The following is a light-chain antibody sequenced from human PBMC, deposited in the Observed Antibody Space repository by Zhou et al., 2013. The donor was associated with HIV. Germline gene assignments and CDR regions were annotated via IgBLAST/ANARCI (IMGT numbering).Light chain of an antibody. CDR2: AAS. J-gene: IGKJ4*01. CDR3: QQSYNTPLT. CDR1: QSINSY. Sequence: DIQMTQSPSSLSASVGDRVTITCRASQSINSYLNWYQQKPGKAPNLLIYAASSLQSGVPSRFSGSGSGTDFTLTISSLQPDDFATYSCQQSYNTPLTFGGGTKVEIK. V-gene: IGKV1-39*01.